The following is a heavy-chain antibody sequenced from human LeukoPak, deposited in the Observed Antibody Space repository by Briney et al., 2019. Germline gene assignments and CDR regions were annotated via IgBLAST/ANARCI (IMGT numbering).Heavy chain of an antibody. CDR1: GYSFTSYW. CDR2: IYPGDSDT. Sequence: GESLKISCKGSGYSFTSYWIGWVRQMPGKGLEWMGIIYPGDSDTRYSPSFQGQVTISVDKSISTAYLQWSSLKASDTAVYYCARHDPPYYDNNPGGFDIWGQGTMVTVSS. CDR3: ARHDPPYYDNNPGGFDI. J-gene: IGHJ3*02. D-gene: IGHD3-22*01. V-gene: IGHV5-51*01.